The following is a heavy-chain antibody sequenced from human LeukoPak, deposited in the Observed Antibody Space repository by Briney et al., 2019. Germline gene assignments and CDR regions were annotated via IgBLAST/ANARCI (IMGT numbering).Heavy chain of an antibody. CDR1: GXKFNFYW. Sequence: SGGSLRLSCAASGXKFNFYWMSWVRQAPGKGLEWVSVISDTGGYTYYADSVKGRFTISRDNSKNTLYLQINSLRAEDTAVYYCARLQGLFDYWGQGTLVTVSS. V-gene: IGHV3-23*01. CDR3: ARLQGLFDY. CDR2: ISDTGGYT. J-gene: IGHJ4*02.